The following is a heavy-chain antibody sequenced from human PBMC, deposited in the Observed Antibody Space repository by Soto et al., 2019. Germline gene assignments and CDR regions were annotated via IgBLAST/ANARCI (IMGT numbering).Heavy chain of an antibody. V-gene: IGHV3-15*01. CDR1: GFTFSNAW. Sequence: GGSLRLSCAASGFTFSNAWMSWVRQAPGKGLEWVGRIKSKTDGWTTDYAAPVKGRFTISRDDSKNTLYLQMNSLKTEDTAVYYCTTVWRTVSPPTVTTGKGGQGTLVTVSS. CDR2: IKSKTDGWTT. D-gene: IGHD4-17*01. J-gene: IGHJ4*02. CDR3: TTVWRTVSPPTVTTGK.